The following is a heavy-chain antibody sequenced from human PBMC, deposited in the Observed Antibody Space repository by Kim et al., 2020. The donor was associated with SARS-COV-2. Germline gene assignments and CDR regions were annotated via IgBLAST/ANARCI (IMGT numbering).Heavy chain of an antibody. Sequence: NFQGRVTMTRDTSISTAYMELSRLRSDDTAVYYCARDGCSGGSCYSWWFDPWGQGTLVTVSS. CDR3: ARDGCSGGSCYSWWFDP. V-gene: IGHV1-2*02. D-gene: IGHD2-15*01. J-gene: IGHJ5*02.